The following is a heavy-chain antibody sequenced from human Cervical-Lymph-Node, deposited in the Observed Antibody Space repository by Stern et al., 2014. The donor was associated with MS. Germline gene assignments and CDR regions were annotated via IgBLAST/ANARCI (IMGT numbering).Heavy chain of an antibody. CDR3: ARLSTAVDF. V-gene: IGHV4-59*08. Sequence: VQLVESGPGLVKPSETLSLTCAVSGGSISSRYWGWIRQPPGKGLEWIGLISHSGDTKYNPSLKSRVTISLDTSNNPFSLKVPSVTAADTAVYYCARLSTAVDFWGQGTLVTVSS. CDR2: ISHSGDT. J-gene: IGHJ4*02. CDR1: GGSISSRY.